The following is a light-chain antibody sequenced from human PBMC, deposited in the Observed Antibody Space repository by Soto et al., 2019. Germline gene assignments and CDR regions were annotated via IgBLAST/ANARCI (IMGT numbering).Light chain of an antibody. CDR2: DSY. V-gene: IGKV3-11*01. CDR1: ENVDIY. Sequence: EVILTQSPATLSLSPGERATLSCRASENVDIYLAWYQQKPGQAPRLLIYDSYNRATGIPPRFSGSGSGTDFTLTTSSLEPEDFAVYYCLQRRNWPPLTFGGGTKVEIK. J-gene: IGKJ4*01. CDR3: LQRRNWPPLT.